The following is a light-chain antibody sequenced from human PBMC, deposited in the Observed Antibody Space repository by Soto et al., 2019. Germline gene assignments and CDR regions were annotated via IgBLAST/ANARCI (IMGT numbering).Light chain of an antibody. CDR3: QQYGGSPRT. Sequence: EIVLTQSPDTLSLSPGERATLSCRASHTVTSNYLAWYKQKPGQAPRLLIYGASSRATDIPDRFSGSGSGTDFTLTISRLETEDFAVYYCQQYGGSPRTFGQGTKVEIK. CDR2: GAS. J-gene: IGKJ1*01. V-gene: IGKV3-20*01. CDR1: HTVTSNY.